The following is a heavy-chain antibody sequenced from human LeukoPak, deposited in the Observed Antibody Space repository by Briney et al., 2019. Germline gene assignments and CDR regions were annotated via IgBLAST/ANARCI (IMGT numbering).Heavy chain of an antibody. CDR2: IYYSGST. J-gene: IGHJ3*02. V-gene: IGHV4-59*13. D-gene: IGHD4-17*01. CDR3: AREQTTVTTAGAFDI. Sequence: SETLTLTCTVSGGSIRSYYGSWMRGPPGKGREGSGYIYYSGSTNYNPSLKSRVTISVATSKNQSSLRLSSVTAADTAVYYCAREQTTVTTAGAFDIWGQGTMVTVSS. CDR1: GGSIRSYY.